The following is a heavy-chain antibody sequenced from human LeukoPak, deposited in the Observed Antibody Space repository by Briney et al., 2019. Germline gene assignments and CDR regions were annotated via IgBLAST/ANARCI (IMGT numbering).Heavy chain of an antibody. CDR3: ARGVPYNWFDP. V-gene: IGHV4-30-2*01. J-gene: IGHJ5*02. CDR1: GGSISSGGYS. Sequence: PXXTLSLTCAVSGGSISSGGYSWSWIRQPPGKGLEWIGYIYHSGSTYYNPSLKSRVTISVDRSKNQFSLKLSSVTAADTAVYYCARGVPYNWFDPWGQGTLVTVSS. CDR2: IYHSGST.